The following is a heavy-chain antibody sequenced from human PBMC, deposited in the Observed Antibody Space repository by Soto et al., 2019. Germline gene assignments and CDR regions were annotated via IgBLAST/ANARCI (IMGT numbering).Heavy chain of an antibody. Sequence: GGSLRLSCAASGFTFGDYAMQWVRQAPGKGLEWVSGISWNSGSIGYADSVKGRFTISRDNAKNSLYLQMNSLRAEDTALYYCAKGLIVATIGYYYYGMDVWGQGTTVTVSS. CDR3: AKGLIVATIGYYYYGMDV. V-gene: IGHV3-9*01. J-gene: IGHJ6*02. CDR1: GFTFGDYA. CDR2: ISWNSGSI. D-gene: IGHD5-12*01.